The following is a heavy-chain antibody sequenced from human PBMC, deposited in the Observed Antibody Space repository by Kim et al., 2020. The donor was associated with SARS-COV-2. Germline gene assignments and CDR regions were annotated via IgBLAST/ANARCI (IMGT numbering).Heavy chain of an antibody. Sequence: TDYAAPVKGRFTISRDDSKNTLYLQMNSLKTEDTAVYYCTTIFYYGSGTGWGQGTLVTVSS. V-gene: IGHV3-15*01. CDR2: T. CDR3: TTIFYYGSGTG. D-gene: IGHD3-10*01. J-gene: IGHJ4*02.